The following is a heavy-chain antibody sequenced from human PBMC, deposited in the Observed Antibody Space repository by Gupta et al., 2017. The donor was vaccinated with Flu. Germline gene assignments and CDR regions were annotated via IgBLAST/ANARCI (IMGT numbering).Heavy chain of an antibody. CDR1: SSYD. D-gene: IGHD3-10*01. CDR2: INPSGGGT. Sequence: SSYDIHWVRQASGQGLEWMGIINPSGGGTSYAQTFLDRVTMTRDTSTSTVYMELSSLRSEDTAVYYCARDGESATTHAFDIWGQGTMLTVSS. V-gene: IGHV1-46*03. CDR3: ARDGESATTHAFDI. J-gene: IGHJ3*02.